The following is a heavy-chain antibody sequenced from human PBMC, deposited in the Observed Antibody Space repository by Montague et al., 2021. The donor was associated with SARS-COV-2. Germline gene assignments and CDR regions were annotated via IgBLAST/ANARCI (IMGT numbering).Heavy chain of an antibody. CDR2: NYHTGST. J-gene: IGHJ4*02. D-gene: IGHD3-10*01. CDR3: AGKGSRWSDLDY. Sequence: SETLSLACVVSGDSISTGNWWTWFRLPPGKGREWEGENYHTGSTKYKQSLKSRVSMLVDESWNQLSLRLTSVTAADTAIYYCAGKGSRWSDLDYWGQGTMVPVSS. CDR1: GDSISTGNW. V-gene: IGHV4-4*02.